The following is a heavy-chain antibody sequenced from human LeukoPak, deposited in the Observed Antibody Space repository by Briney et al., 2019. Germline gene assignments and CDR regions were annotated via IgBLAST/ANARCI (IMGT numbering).Heavy chain of an antibody. J-gene: IGHJ4*02. V-gene: IGHV3-21*01. D-gene: IGHD1-26*01. Sequence: GGSLRLSCAASGFTFSSYSMNWVRQAPGKGLEWVSSISSGSSYIYYADSVKGRFTISRDNAKNSLYLQMNSLRAEDTAVYYCVRDEWSYGDYVGYWGQGTLVTVSS. CDR1: GFTFSSYS. CDR3: VRDEWSYGDYVGY. CDR2: ISSGSSYI.